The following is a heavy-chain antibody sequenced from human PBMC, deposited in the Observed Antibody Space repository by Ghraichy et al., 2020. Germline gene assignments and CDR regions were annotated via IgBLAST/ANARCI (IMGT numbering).Heavy chain of an antibody. CDR1: GFTFSTYG. V-gene: IGHV3-7*01. Sequence: GSLRLSCAASGFTFSTYGMSWVRQAPGKGLEWVTNIKQDGSEKNYMDSVEGRFTISRDNTKSSLYLQLNSLRVEDTAVYYCARKIGTFVVSWFDSWGQGILVTVSS. CDR2: IKQDGSEK. J-gene: IGHJ5*01. CDR3: ARKIGTFVVSWFDS.